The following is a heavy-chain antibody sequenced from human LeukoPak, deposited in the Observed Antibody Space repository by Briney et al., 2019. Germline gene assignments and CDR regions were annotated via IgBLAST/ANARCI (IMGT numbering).Heavy chain of an antibody. J-gene: IGHJ5*02. CDR1: GFTFSSYE. Sequence: GGSLRLSCAVSGFTFSSYEMNWVRQAPGKGLEWVSYISSSGRIIYFADSVKGRFTISRDNSKNTLYLQMNSLRAEDTAVYYCAKDRRNWFDPWGQGTLVTVSS. CDR3: AKDRRNWFDP. V-gene: IGHV3-48*03. CDR2: ISSSGRII.